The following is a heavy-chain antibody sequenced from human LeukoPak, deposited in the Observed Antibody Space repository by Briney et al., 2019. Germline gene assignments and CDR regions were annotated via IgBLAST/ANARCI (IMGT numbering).Heavy chain of an antibody. V-gene: IGHV4-61*01. CDR2: IYYSGST. CDR1: GGSVSSGSYY. D-gene: IGHD3-16*01. CDR3: ARGVFIITFGGVIH. Sequence: SETLSLTCTVSGGSVSSGSYYWSWIRQPPGKGLGWIGYIYYSGSTNYNPSLKSRVTIPVDTSKNQFSLKLSSVTAADTAVYYCARGVFIITFGGVIHWGQGTLVTVSS. J-gene: IGHJ4*02.